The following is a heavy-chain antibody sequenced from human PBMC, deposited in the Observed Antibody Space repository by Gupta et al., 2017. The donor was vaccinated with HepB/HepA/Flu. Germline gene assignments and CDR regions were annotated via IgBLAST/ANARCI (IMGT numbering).Heavy chain of an antibody. CDR2: FDPEDGET. Sequence: QVQLVQSGAEVKKPGASVKVSCKVSGYTLTELSMHWVRQAPGKGLEWMGGFDPEDGETIYAQKFQGRVTMTEDTSTDTAYMELSSLRSEDTAVYYCARAKLYGDYVLDWFDPWGQGTLVTVSS. CDR3: ARAKLYGDYVLDWFDP. CDR1: GYTLTELS. D-gene: IGHD4-17*01. V-gene: IGHV1-24*01. J-gene: IGHJ5*02.